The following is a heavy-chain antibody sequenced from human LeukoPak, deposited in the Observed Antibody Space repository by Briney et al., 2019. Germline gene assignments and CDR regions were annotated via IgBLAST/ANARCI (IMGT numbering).Heavy chain of an antibody. J-gene: IGHJ4*02. CDR3: ARASGCTNGVCYTVLDY. D-gene: IGHD2-8*01. Sequence: SETLSLTCAVYGGSFSGYYWSWIRQPPGKGLEWIGEINHSGSTNYNPSLKSRVTISVDTSKNQFSLKLSSVTAADTAVYYCARASGCTNGVCYTVLDYWGQGTLVTVSS. CDR1: GGSFSGYY. CDR2: INHSGST. V-gene: IGHV4-34*01.